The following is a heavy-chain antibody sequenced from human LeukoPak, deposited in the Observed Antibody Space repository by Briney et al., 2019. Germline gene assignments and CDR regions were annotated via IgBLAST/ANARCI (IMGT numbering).Heavy chain of an antibody. CDR2: IYSGGST. V-gene: IGHV3-53*01. CDR3: ARVGYSSGWRGFDY. J-gene: IGHJ4*02. D-gene: IGHD6-19*01. CDR1: GFTVSSNY. Sequence: GGSLRLSCAASGFTVSSNYMSWVGQAPGKGLEWVSVIYSGGSTYYADSVKGRFTISRDNSKNTLYLQMNSLRAEDTAVYYCARVGYSSGWRGFDYWGQGTLVTVSS.